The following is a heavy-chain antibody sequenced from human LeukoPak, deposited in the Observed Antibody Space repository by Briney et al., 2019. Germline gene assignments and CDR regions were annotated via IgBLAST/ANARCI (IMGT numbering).Heavy chain of an antibody. Sequence: PGGSLRLSCTASGFAFSDYNVNWVRQAPGKGLEWVSSISSRSSYVHYADSVKGRFTVSRDNAWDSLYLQMNSLRAEDTAVYYCAKDRQWDLPHYFDYWGQGTPVTVSS. CDR2: ISSRSSYV. J-gene: IGHJ4*02. CDR3: AKDRQWDLPHYFDY. V-gene: IGHV3-21*06. CDR1: GFAFSDYN. D-gene: IGHD1-26*01.